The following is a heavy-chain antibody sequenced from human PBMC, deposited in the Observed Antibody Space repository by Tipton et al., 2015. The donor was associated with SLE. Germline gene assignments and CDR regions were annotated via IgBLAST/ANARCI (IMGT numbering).Heavy chain of an antibody. Sequence: SLGLSCAASGFTFSSYWMSWVRQAPGKGLEWVANIKQDGSEKYYVDSVKGRFTISRDNAKNSLYLRMNSLRAEDTAVYYCAGDPNGMDVWGQGTTVTVSS. V-gene: IGHV3-7*01. J-gene: IGHJ6*02. CDR2: IKQDGSEK. CDR3: AGDPNGMDV. CDR1: GFTFSSYW.